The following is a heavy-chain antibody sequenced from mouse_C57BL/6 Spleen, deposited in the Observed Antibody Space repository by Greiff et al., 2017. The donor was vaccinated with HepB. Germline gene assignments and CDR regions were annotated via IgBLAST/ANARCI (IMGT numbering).Heavy chain of an antibody. CDR3: TSGLNCYGSSSWYFDV. V-gene: IGHV1-39*01. D-gene: IGHD1-1*01. CDR1: GYSFTDYN. J-gene: IGHJ1*03. CDR2: INPNYGTT. Sequence: EVKLMESGPELVKPGASVKISCKASGYSFTDYNMNWVKQSNGKSLEWIGVINPNYGTTSYNQKFKGKATLTVDQSSSTAYMQLNSLTSEDSDVFYCTSGLNCYGSSSWYFDVWGTGTTVTVSS.